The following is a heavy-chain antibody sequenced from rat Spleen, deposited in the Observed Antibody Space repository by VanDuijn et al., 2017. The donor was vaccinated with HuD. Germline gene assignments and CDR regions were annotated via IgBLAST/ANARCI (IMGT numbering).Heavy chain of an antibody. V-gene: IGHV3-3*01. J-gene: IGHJ2*01. CDR1: GFSLRSFG. CDR2: INSEGTT. CDR3: ARDNNYKAY. Sequence: VQLKESGPGLVQPSQTLSLTCTVSGFSLRSFGVSWVRQPPGNKLEWMGYINSEGTTNYNPSLKSRISITRDTSKNQFFLQVNSVTTEDTATYYCARDNNYKAYWGQGVMVTVSS. D-gene: IGHD1-10*01.